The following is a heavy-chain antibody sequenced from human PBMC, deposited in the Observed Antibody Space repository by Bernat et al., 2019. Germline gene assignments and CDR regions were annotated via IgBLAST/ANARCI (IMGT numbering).Heavy chain of an antibody. CDR2: IYWDDDK. D-gene: IGHD2-15*01. Sequence: QITLKESGPTLVKPTQTLTLTCTFSGFSLSTSGVGVGWIRQPPGKALEWLALIYWDDDKRYSPSLKSRLTITKDTSKNQVVLTMTNMDPVDTATYYCAHRRRWWYGIVSWFDPWGQGTLVTVSS. CDR3: AHRRRWWYGIVSWFDP. J-gene: IGHJ5*02. V-gene: IGHV2-5*02. CDR1: GFSLSTSGVG.